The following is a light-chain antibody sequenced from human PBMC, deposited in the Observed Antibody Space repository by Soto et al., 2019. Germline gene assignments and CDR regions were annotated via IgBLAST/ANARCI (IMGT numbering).Light chain of an antibody. CDR3: ATWDDSLNGVV. V-gene: IGLV1-44*01. CDR2: SSN. J-gene: IGLJ2*01. Sequence: QPVLTQPPSASGTPGQRVTISCSGSSSNIGSHTVNWYRHLPGTAPKLLIYSSNQRPSGVPDRFSGSKSGTSASLAISGLQSEDEADYYCATWDDSLNGVVFGGGTKLTVL. CDR1: SSNIGSHT.